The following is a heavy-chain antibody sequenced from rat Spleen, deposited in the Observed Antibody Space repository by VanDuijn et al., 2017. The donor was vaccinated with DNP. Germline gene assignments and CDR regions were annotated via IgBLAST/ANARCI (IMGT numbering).Heavy chain of an antibody. CDR3: ARWYNYFDY. Sequence: EVQLQESGPGLVKPSQSLSLTCSVTGYSITSNYWGWIRQFPGNKMEYIGHISYSGRTNYNPSLKSRVSITRDTSKNQFFLQVNSVTTEDTATYYCARWYNYFDYWGQGVMVTVSS. J-gene: IGHJ2*01. D-gene: IGHD1-5*01. V-gene: IGHV3-1*01. CDR2: ISYSGRT. CDR1: GYSITSNY.